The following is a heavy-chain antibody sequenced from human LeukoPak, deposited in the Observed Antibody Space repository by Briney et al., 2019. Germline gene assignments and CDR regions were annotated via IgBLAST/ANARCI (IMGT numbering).Heavy chain of an antibody. CDR1: GFTFDDYA. V-gene: IGHV3-43*02. CDR2: ISGDGDST. Sequence: PGGSLRLSCAASGFTFDDYAMHWVRQAPRKGLEWVSLISGDGDSTYYADSVKGRFTISRDNSKNSLYLQMNSLRTEDTALFYCAKDKYSYGYNFDYWGQGTLVTVSS. CDR3: AKDKYSYGYNFDY. D-gene: IGHD5-18*01. J-gene: IGHJ4*02.